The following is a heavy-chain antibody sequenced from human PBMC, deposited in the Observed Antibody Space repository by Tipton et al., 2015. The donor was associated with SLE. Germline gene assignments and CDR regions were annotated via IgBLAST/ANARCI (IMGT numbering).Heavy chain of an antibody. D-gene: IGHD7-27*01. CDR3: ALDWGRDYYYGMDV. Sequence: SLRLSCAASGFTFSSYSMNWVRQAPGKGLEWVSYISSSSSTIYYADSVKGRFTISRDNAKNSLYLQMNSLRAEDTAVYYCALDWGRDYYYGMDVWGQGTTVTVSS. CDR2: ISSSSSTI. J-gene: IGHJ6*02. CDR1: GFTFSSYS. V-gene: IGHV3-48*01.